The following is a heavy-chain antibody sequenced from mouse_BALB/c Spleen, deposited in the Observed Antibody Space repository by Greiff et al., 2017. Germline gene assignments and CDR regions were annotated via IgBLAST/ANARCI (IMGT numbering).Heavy chain of an antibody. V-gene: IGHV1S137*01. J-gene: IGHJ2*01. CDR1: GYTFTDYA. Sequence: QVQLQQSGAELVRPGVSVKISCKGSGYTFTDYAMHWVKQSHAKSLEWIGVISTYYGDASYNQKFKGKATMTVDKSSSTAYMELARLTSEDSAIYYCARSRGFTTVVARLDYWGQGTTLTVSS. D-gene: IGHD1-1*01. CDR2: ISTYYGDA. CDR3: ARSRGFTTVVARLDY.